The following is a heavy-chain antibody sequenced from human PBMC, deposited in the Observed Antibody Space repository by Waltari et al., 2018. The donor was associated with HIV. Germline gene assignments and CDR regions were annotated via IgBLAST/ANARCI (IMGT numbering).Heavy chain of an antibody. D-gene: IGHD4-17*01. CDR2: MIPNSENP. CDR3: ARNMVTTRQYDY. J-gene: IGHJ4*02. CDR1: GYTFTSYD. V-gene: IGHV1-8*01. Sequence: QVQLVQSGAEVKKPGASVKVSCQASGYTFTSYDINWVRQATGQGLGWMGCMIPNSENPGHAQTSQGRDTMTRNTSISTGYMALSILISEETAVYYCARNMVTTRQYDYWGQGSLVTVSS.